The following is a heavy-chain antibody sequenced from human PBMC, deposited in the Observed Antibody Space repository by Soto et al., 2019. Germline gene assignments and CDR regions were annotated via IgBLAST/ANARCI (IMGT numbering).Heavy chain of an antibody. Sequence: GGSMRLSCAASGFTFSSYGMHWVRQAPGKGLEWVAVISYDGTTIYNADSVKGRFTISRDNVKNSMYLQMNSLRDEDTAVYFCARDGATSLTTYFYGMDVWGQGTTVTVSS. J-gene: IGHJ6*02. CDR2: ISYDGTTI. D-gene: IGHD1-1*01. CDR3: ARDGATSLTTYFYGMDV. V-gene: IGHV3-30*03. CDR1: GFTFSSYG.